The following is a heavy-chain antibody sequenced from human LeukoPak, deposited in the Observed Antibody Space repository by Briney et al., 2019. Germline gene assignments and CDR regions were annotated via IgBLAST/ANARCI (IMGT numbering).Heavy chain of an antibody. D-gene: IGHD4-23*01. Sequence: SQTLSLTCTVSGGSISSGSYYWSWIRQPAGKGLEWIGRVYSSGIIYYNPSLKSRVTISVDTSKTQFSLKLNSVTAADTAVYYCAGSKMTTVATFDYWGQGASVTVSS. CDR3: AGSKMTTVATFDY. J-gene: IGHJ4*02. CDR2: VYSSGII. CDR1: GGSISSGSYY. V-gene: IGHV4-61*02.